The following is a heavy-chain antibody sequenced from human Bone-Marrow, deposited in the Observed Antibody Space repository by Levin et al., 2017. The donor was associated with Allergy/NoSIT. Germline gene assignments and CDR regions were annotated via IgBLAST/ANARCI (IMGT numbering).Heavy chain of an antibody. D-gene: IGHD4/OR15-4a*01. Sequence: TSETLSLTCTVSGGSVSSDTYYWSWIRQPPGKGLEWIGYISSSGSTYYNPSLMSRVTISVHTSKNQFSLKLTSVTPADTAVYYCARDDYAHFTGWVWGQGSLVTVSS. CDR2: ISSSGST. CDR1: GGSVSSDTYY. V-gene: IGHV4-61*01. J-gene: IGHJ4*02. CDR3: ARDDYAHFTGWV.